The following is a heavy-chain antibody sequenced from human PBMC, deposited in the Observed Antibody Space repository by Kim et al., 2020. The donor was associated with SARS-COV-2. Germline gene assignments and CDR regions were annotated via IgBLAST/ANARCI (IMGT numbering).Heavy chain of an antibody. V-gene: IGHV4-39*01. CDR3: ARRKREYQLLYRGNWFDP. Sequence: KSRVTISVDTSKNQFSLKLSSVTAADTAVYYCARRKREYQLLYRGNWFDPWGQGTLVTVSS. D-gene: IGHD2-2*02. J-gene: IGHJ5*02.